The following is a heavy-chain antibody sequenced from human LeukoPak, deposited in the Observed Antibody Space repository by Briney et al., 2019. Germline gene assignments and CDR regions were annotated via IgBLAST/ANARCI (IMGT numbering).Heavy chain of an antibody. D-gene: IGHD1-26*01. V-gene: IGHV4-59*01. CDR3: ARVGSGSYFSHRPSHFDY. CDR2: IYYSGST. Sequence: TPSETLSLTCTVSGGSISSYYWSWIRQPPGKGLEWIGYIYYSGSTNYNPSLKSRVTISVDTSKNQFSLKLSSVTAADTAVYHCARVGSGSYFSHRPSHFDYWGQGTLVTVSS. CDR1: GGSISSYY. J-gene: IGHJ4*02.